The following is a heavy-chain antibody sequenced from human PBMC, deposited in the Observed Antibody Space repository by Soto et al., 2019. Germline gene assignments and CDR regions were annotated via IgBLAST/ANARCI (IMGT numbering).Heavy chain of an antibody. Sequence: GGSLRLSCAASGFTFSDYYMSWIRQAPGKGLEWLAYISRDGNAIFYADSVNGRFTISRDNAKNSLFLQMDDLRAEDTGMFFCARGAEMSTLTKWFDPWGHGTLVTVSS. J-gene: IGHJ5*02. CDR1: GFTFSDYY. CDR2: ISRDGNAI. D-gene: IGHD2-15*01. V-gene: IGHV3-11*01. CDR3: ARGAEMSTLTKWFDP.